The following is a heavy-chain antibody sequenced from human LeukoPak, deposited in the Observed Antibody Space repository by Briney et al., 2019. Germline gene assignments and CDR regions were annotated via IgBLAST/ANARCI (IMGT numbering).Heavy chain of an antibody. V-gene: IGHV3-53*01. J-gene: IGHJ4*02. D-gene: IGHD4-17*01. CDR3: ARDRPPTG. CDR2: IYSGGST. CDR1: GFTVSSNY. Sequence: PGGSLRLSCAASGFTVSSNYMSWVRQAPGKGLEWVSIIYSGGSTYYADSVKGRFTISRDISKNTLFLQMNSLRVEDTAVYYCARDRPPTGWGQGTLVTVSS.